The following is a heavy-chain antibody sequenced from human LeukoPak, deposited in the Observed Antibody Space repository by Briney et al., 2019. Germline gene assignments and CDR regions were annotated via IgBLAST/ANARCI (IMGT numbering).Heavy chain of an antibody. CDR3: AREVAGTPWIDY. V-gene: IGHV4-39*02. Sequence: SETLSLTCTVSGGSISSSSYYWGWIRQPPGKGLEWIGSIYYSGGTYYNPSLKSRVTISVDTSKNQFSLKLSSMTAADTAAYYCAREVAGTPWIDYWGQGTLVTVSS. CDR2: IYYSGGT. J-gene: IGHJ4*02. D-gene: IGHD6-19*01. CDR1: GGSISSSSYY.